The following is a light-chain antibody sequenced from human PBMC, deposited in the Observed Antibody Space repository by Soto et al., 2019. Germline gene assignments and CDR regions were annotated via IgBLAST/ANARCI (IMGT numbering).Light chain of an antibody. CDR3: QQYNNWYA. CDR1: ENINTW. Sequence: DIQMTQSPSTLSASVGYRVTITCRASENINTWLAWYQQKPGKAPKLLIYAASSLEGGVPSRFSGSGSGTEFTLTISSLHPDDFATYYCQQYNNWYAFGQGTNLEIK. J-gene: IGKJ2*01. CDR2: AAS. V-gene: IGKV1-5*01.